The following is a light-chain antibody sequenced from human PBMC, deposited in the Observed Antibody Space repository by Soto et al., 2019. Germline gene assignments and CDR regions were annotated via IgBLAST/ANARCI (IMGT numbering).Light chain of an antibody. CDR1: RAITNH. Sequence: DFELTQPPTPLSASIGDRVSISCRASRAITNHLNWYQQKPGKAPILLVYAASTLETGVPSRFSGSGSGTHFTLTIVNLQPEDVATYFCQLNYIPPLTYGGVTKLDI. CDR2: AAS. CDR3: QLNYIPPLT. J-gene: IGKJ4*01. V-gene: IGKV1-39*01.